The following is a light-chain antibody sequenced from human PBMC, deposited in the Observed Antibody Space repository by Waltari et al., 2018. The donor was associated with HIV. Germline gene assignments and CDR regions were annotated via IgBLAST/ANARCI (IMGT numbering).Light chain of an antibody. CDR3: QSYDSSLSGAV. CDR2: GNN. V-gene: IGLV1-40*01. J-gene: IGLJ7*01. Sequence: QSVLTQPPSVSGAPGQRVTISCTGSSPHIGAGFDVHWYQQLPGTAPKLLIYGNNNRPSGVPDRFSGSKSGTSASLAITGLQAEDEADFYCQSYDSSLSGAVFGGGTQLTVL. CDR1: SPHIGAGFD.